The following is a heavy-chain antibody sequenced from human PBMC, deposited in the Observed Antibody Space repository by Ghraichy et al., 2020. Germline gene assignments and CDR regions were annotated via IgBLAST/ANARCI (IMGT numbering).Heavy chain of an antibody. CDR3: AKSLGGVVPAAIRLFDY. V-gene: IGHV3-23*01. CDR2: ISGSGGST. J-gene: IGHJ4*02. CDR1: GFTFSSYA. Sequence: GGSLRLSCAASGFTFSSYAMSWVRQAPGKGLEWVSAISGSGGSTYYADSVKGRFTISRDNSKNTLYLQMNSLRAEDTAVYYCAKSLGGVVPAAIRLFDYWGQGTLVTVSS. D-gene: IGHD2-2*01.